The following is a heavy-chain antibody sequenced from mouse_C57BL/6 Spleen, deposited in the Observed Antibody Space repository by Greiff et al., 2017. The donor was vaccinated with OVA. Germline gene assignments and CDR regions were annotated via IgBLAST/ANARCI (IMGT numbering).Heavy chain of an antibody. CDR2: ISGGGGNT. CDR1: GFTFSSYT. Sequence: DVQLVESGGGLVKPGGSLKLSCAASGFTFSSYTMSWVRQTPEKRLEWVATISGGGGNTYYPDSVKGRFTISRDNAKNTLYLQMSSLRSEDTALYYCARHPYGSSRYWYFDVWGTGTTVTVSS. J-gene: IGHJ1*03. V-gene: IGHV5-9*01. CDR3: ARHPYGSSRYWYFDV. D-gene: IGHD1-1*01.